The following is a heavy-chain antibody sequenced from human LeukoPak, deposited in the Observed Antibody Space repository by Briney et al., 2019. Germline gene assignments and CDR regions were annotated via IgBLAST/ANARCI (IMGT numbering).Heavy chain of an antibody. D-gene: IGHD5-18*01. CDR1: GYTFTSYY. Sequence: GASVKVSCKASGYTFTSYYMHWVRQAPGQGLEWMGIINPSGGSTSYAQKFQGRVTMTRDMSTSTVYMELSSLRSEDTAVYYCARDFYPAMHIYVANWFDPWGQGTLVTVSS. CDR2: INPSGGST. CDR3: ARDFYPAMHIYVANWFDP. V-gene: IGHV1-46*01. J-gene: IGHJ5*02.